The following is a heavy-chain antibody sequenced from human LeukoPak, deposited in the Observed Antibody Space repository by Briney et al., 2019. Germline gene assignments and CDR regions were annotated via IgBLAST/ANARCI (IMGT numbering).Heavy chain of an antibody. D-gene: IGHD6-19*01. Sequence: ASVKVSCKVSAYTLTELSMHWVRQAPGKGLEWMGGFDPEDGETIYAQKFEGRVTMTEDTSTDAAYMELSSLRSEDTAVYYCATAGAYPTVAAIDYWGQGTLVTVSS. CDR1: AYTLTELS. J-gene: IGHJ4*02. CDR3: ATAGAYPTVAAIDY. V-gene: IGHV1-24*01. CDR2: FDPEDGET.